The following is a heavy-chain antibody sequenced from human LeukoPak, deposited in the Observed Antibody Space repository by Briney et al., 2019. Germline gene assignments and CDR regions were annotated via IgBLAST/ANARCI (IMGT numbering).Heavy chain of an antibody. Sequence: GGSLRLSCAASGWTFSTCWMTWVRQAAGKGLEWVANIKQDGSERYYVGSVKGRFTISRDNAKSSLYLKMNSLRAEDTAVYYCAKSLVVVNDPPDYWGQGTLVTVSS. V-gene: IGHV3-7*01. CDR2: IKQDGSER. J-gene: IGHJ4*02. D-gene: IGHD2-21*01. CDR3: AKSLVVVNDPPDY. CDR1: GWTFSTCW.